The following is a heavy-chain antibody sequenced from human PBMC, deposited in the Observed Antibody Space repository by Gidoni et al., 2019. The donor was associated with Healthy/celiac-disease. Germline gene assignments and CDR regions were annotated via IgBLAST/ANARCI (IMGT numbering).Heavy chain of an antibody. V-gene: IGHV3-33*01. CDR1: GFTFSSYG. Sequence: QVQLVESGGGVVQPGRSLRLSCAASGFTFSSYGMHWVRQAPGKGLEWGAVIWYDGSNKYYADSVKGRFTISRDNSKNTLYLQMNSLRAEDTAVYYCARGTLYSSGSDYWGQGTLVTVSS. J-gene: IGHJ4*02. D-gene: IGHD6-19*01. CDR2: IWYDGSNK. CDR3: ARGTLYSSGSDY.